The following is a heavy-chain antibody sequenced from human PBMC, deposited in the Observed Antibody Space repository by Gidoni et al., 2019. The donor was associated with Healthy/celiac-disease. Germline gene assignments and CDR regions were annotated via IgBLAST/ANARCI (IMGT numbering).Heavy chain of an antibody. Sequence: EVQLLESGGGLVQPGGSLRLSCSASGCPFSSYAMSWVRQAPGKGLEWVSAISGSGGSTYYADSVKGRFTISRDNSKNTLYLQMNSLRAEDTAVYYCAKYYYDSSGYLDAFDIWGQGTMVTVSS. J-gene: IGHJ3*02. CDR3: AKYYYDSSGYLDAFDI. CDR2: ISGSGGST. V-gene: IGHV3-23*01. D-gene: IGHD3-22*01. CDR1: GCPFSSYA.